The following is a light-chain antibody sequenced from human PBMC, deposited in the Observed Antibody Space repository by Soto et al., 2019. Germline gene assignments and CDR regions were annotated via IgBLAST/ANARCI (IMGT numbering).Light chain of an antibody. CDR3: QQYNSSRT. J-gene: IGKJ1*01. CDR2: DAS. V-gene: IGKV1-5*01. CDR1: QSISSW. Sequence: DIQMTQSPSTLSASVGDRVTITCRASQSISSWLAWYQQKPGKAPKLLIYDASRLESGVPSRFSGSGSGTEFPLTISSLQPDDFATYYCQQYNSSRTFGQGTKVEIK.